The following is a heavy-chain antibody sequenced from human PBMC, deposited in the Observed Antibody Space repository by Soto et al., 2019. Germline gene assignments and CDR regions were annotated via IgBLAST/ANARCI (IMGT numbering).Heavy chain of an antibody. D-gene: IGHD6-13*01. CDR1: GVSISGYY. CDR3: VRESAVSGPNWFDT. J-gene: IGHJ5*02. CDR2: IYHSGST. V-gene: IGHV4-30-2*06. Sequence: PSETLSLTCAVSGVSISGYYWNWIRQSPGKGLEWIASIYHSGSTYYNPSLKSRVSISVDRPENQFSLKLSSVAAADTAVYYCVRESAVSGPNWFDTWGPGTLVT.